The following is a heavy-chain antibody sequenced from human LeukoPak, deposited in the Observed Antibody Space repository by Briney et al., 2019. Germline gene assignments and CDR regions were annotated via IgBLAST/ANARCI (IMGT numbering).Heavy chain of an antibody. Sequence: GGSLRLSCAASGFTFSSYAMSWVRQAPGKGLEWVSGILDSGYSTYYANSVKGRFTISRDNSNNTLYLQMNSLRAEDTAVYYCAKLGGHPLHNYYVGVWGKGTTVAISS. CDR3: AKLGGHPLHNYYVGV. CDR1: GFTFSSYA. J-gene: IGHJ6*03. CDR2: ILDSGYST. D-gene: IGHD3-16*01. V-gene: IGHV3-23*01.